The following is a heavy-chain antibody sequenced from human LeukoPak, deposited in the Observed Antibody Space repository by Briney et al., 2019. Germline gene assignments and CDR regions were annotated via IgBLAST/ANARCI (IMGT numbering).Heavy chain of an antibody. Sequence: GGSLRLSCAASGFSFSDYSMNWVRQAPGKGLEWVSYISRSSTTIYHADSVKGRFTISRDNSKNTLYLQMNSLRAEDTGVYYCAKRSAESSGYFDYWGQGTLVTVSS. CDR2: ISRSSTTI. CDR3: AKRSAESSGYFDY. D-gene: IGHD6-19*01. J-gene: IGHJ4*02. CDR1: GFSFSDYS. V-gene: IGHV3-48*04.